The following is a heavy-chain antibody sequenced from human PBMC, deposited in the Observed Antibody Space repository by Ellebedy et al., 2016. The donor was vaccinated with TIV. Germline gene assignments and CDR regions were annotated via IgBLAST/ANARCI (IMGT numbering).Heavy chain of an antibody. CDR2: IYYSGST. J-gene: IGHJ4*02. CDR3: ARWTVGRYGDYFDY. Sequence: MPGGSLRLSCTVSGGPISSYHWSWIRQPPGKGREWLWYIYYSGSTNYHPSLKSRVTISVDTSKNQFSLKLSSVTAADTAVYYCARWTVGRYGDYFDYWGQGTLVTVSS. D-gene: IGHD4-17*01. V-gene: IGHV4-59*08. CDR1: GGPISSYH.